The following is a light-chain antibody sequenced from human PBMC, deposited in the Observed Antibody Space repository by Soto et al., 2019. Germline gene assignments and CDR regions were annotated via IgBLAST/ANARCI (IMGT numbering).Light chain of an antibody. CDR2: AAS. Sequence: DIQMTQSPSSLSASVGDRFTITCRASQSISRNLNWYQHKPGKAPKLLIYAASSLQNGVPSRFSGGGSVTEFTLSISSLQPEDCGTYYCQQSYTTASITFGQGTRLEIK. J-gene: IGKJ5*01. V-gene: IGKV1-39*01. CDR3: QQSYTTASIT. CDR1: QSISRN.